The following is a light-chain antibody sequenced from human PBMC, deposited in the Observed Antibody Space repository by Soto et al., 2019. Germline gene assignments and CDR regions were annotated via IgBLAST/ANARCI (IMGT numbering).Light chain of an antibody. Sequence: EIVLTQAPATLSLSPGERATLSCRATQSVSRYLAWYQQKPGQAPRLLIYDASNRATGIPARFSGSGSGTDFTLTISSLEPEDFAVYYCQKRSYWPINCGQGKRRAIK. V-gene: IGKV3-11*01. CDR1: QSVSRY. CDR2: DAS. CDR3: QKRSYWPIN. J-gene: IGKJ5*01.